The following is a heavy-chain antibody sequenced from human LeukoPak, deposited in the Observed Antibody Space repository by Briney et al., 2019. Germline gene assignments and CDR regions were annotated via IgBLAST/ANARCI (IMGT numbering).Heavy chain of an antibody. CDR3: ARDVVYDSSGPTGAFDI. D-gene: IGHD3-22*01. CDR2: INAYNGNT. J-gene: IGHJ3*02. CDR1: GYTFTSYG. Sequence: ASVKVSCKASGYTFTSYGISWVRQAPGQGLEWMGWINAYNGNTNYAQKVQGRVTMTTDTSTSTAYMELRSLRSDDTAVYYCARDVVYDSSGPTGAFDIWGQGTMVTVSS. V-gene: IGHV1-18*01.